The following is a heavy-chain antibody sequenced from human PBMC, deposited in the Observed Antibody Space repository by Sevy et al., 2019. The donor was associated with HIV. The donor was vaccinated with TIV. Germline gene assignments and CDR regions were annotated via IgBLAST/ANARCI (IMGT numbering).Heavy chain of an antibody. D-gene: IGHD5-12*01. CDR1: GFTFSNYA. CDR2: ISGSGGST. J-gene: IGHJ4*02. Sequence: GGSLRLSCAASGFTFSNYAMTWVRQAPGKGLEWASGISGSGGSTYYADSVKGRFTFSRDNSKNTVYLQMNSLRAEDTAVYYCARGRGFSAYDAYDFWGQGTLVTVSS. CDR3: ARGRGFSAYDAYDF. V-gene: IGHV3-23*01.